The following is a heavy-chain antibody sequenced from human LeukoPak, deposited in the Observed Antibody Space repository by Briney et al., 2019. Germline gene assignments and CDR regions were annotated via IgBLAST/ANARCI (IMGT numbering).Heavy chain of an antibody. CDR1: GFIFSDYY. CDR2: IGGGDGRT. CDR3: AKDSHSGFFDY. Sequence: GSLRLSCVASGFIFSDYYMSWVRQAPGKGLEWVSGIGGGDGRTYYADSLKGRFTISRDISKTTLYLQISGLTADDTAVYYCAKDSHSGFFDYWGQGTLVTVSS. D-gene: IGHD3-22*01. V-gene: IGHV3-23*01. J-gene: IGHJ4*02.